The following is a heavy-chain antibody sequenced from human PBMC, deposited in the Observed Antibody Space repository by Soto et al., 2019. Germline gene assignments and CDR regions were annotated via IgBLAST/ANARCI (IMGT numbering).Heavy chain of an antibody. V-gene: IGHV3-21*04. CDR1: GFTFSRFS. CDR3: ARVAY. Sequence: GGSLRLSCEASGFTFSRFSMNWVRQVPGKGLEWVASISSASSETWYADSVKGRFIISRDNAQNSLFLQMNTLRPEDSAIYYCARVAYWGPGTQVTVPQ. J-gene: IGHJ4*02. CDR2: ISSASSET.